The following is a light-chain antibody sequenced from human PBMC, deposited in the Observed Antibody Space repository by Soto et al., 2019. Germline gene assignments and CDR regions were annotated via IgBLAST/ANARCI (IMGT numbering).Light chain of an antibody. CDR2: DVS. V-gene: IGLV2-14*01. CDR3: SSYTSSSTLVV. CDR1: SSDVGGYNY. J-gene: IGLJ2*01. Sequence: QSALTQPASVSGSPGQSITISCTGTSSDVGGYNYVSWYQQHSGKAPKLIIYDVSNRPSRVSNRFSGSKSGNTASLTISGLQAEDEADYYCSSYTSSSTLVVFGGGTQLTVL.